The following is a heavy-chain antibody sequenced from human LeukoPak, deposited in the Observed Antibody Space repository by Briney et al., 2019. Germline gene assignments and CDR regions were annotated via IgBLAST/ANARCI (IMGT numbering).Heavy chain of an antibody. CDR3: ARHLQDTAMVSPLYYFDN. J-gene: IGHJ4*02. CDR1: GGSISSYY. V-gene: IGHV4-59*08. D-gene: IGHD5-18*01. Sequence: PSETLSLTCTVSGGSISSYYWSWIRQPPGKGLEWIGYISYSGSTKYNPSLKSRVTISVDTSKNQFSLRLSSVTAADTAVYYCARHLQDTAMVSPLYYFDNWGQGTLVTVSS. CDR2: ISYSGST.